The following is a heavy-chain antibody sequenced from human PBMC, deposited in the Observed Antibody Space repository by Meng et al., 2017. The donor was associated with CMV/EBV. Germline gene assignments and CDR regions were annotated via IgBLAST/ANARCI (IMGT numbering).Heavy chain of an antibody. CDR2: ISAYNGNT. J-gene: IGHJ6*02. D-gene: IGHD3-3*01. CDR3: AREGQLEWFRISSYGMDV. CDR1: GYTFTSYG. V-gene: IGHV1-18*01. Sequence: ASVKVSCMASGYTFTSYGISWVRQAPGQGLEWMGWISAYNGNTNYAQKLQGRVTMTTDTSTSTAYMELRSLRSDDTAVYYCAREGQLEWFRISSYGMDVWGQGTTVTVSS.